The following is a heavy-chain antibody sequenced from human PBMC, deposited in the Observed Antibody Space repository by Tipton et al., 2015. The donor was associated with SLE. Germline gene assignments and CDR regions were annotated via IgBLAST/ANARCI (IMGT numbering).Heavy chain of an antibody. CDR3: ARARYSASIGDFDY. Sequence: GLVKPSETLPLTCTVSGDSIRSHYWSWIRQPPGKGLEWIGYILDSGSTNYNPSLKSRVTMSVDTSKNQFSLKLTSVTAADTAVYYCARARYSASIGDFDYWGQGTLVTVSS. V-gene: IGHV4-59*11. D-gene: IGHD1-26*01. J-gene: IGHJ4*02. CDR2: ILDSGST. CDR1: GDSIRSHY.